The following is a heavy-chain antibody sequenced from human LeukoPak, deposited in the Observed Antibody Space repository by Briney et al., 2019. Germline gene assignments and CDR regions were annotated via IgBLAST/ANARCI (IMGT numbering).Heavy chain of an antibody. V-gene: IGHV4-59*08. D-gene: IGHD3-10*01. CDR3: ARPPYYGSGSYRNWFDP. J-gene: IGHJ5*02. CDR2: IYYSGST. CDR1: GGSISSYY. Sequence: ETLSLTCTVSGGSISSYYWSWIRQPPGKGLEWIGYIYYSGSTNYNPSLKSRVTISVDTSKNQFSLKLSSVTAADTAVYYCARPPYYGSGSYRNWFDPWGQGTLVTVSS.